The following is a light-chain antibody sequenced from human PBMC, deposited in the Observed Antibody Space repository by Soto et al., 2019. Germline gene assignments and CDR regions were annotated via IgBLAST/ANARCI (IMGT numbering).Light chain of an antibody. J-gene: IGLJ3*02. CDR3: CSYAGGTTWV. V-gene: IGLV2-23*02. Sequence: QSALTQPASVSGSPGQSITISCSGTSSDIGSYNFVSWYQQHPGKAPKLMIYEVSKRPSRVSDRFSGSKSGNTASLTISGLQAEDETDYYCCSYAGGTTWVFGGGTKLTVL. CDR1: SSDIGSYNF. CDR2: EVS.